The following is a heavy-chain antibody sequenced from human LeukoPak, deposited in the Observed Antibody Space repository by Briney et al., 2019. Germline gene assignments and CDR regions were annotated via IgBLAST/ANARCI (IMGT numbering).Heavy chain of an antibody. CDR1: GYTFTDYY. Sequence: ASVKVSRKASGYTFTDYYIHWVRQAPGQGLEWMGWINPNRGTTNYAQNFQGRVTMTRDTSISTAYMELRGLRSDDTAIYYCARSSYYDSSEGYFDYWGQGTLVTVSS. CDR3: ARSSYYDSSEGYFDY. CDR2: INPNRGTT. D-gene: IGHD3-22*01. J-gene: IGHJ4*02. V-gene: IGHV1-2*02.